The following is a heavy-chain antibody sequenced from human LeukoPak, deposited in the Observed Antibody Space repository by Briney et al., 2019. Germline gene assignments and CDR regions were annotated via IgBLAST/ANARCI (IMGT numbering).Heavy chain of an antibody. J-gene: IGHJ3*02. Sequence: PGGSLRLSCAASGFTFSDYYMSWIRQAPGKGLEWVSYISSSGGTIYYADSVKGRFTISRDNSKNTLYLQMNSLRAEDTAVYYCAKDLGQQLVRKAFDIWGQGTMVTVSS. CDR2: ISSSGGTI. D-gene: IGHD6-13*01. CDR1: GFTFSDYY. V-gene: IGHV3-11*01. CDR3: AKDLGQQLVRKAFDI.